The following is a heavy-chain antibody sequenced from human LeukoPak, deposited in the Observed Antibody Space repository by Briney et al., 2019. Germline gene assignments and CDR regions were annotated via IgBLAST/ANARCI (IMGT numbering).Heavy chain of an antibody. J-gene: IGHJ4*02. CDR3: ARQEQSFRISSYFDY. CDR2: INSDGSST. Sequence: GVSLRLSCAASGFTFSSYWMHWVRQGPGKGLVWVSRINSDGSSTSYADSVKGRFTISRDNAKNTLYLQMNSLRAEDTAVYYCARQEQSFRISSYFDYWGQGTLVTVSS. V-gene: IGHV3-74*01. CDR1: GFTFSSYW. D-gene: IGHD6-13*01.